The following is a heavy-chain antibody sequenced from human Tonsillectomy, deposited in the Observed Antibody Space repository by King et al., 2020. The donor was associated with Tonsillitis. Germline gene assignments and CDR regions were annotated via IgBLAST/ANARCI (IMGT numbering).Heavy chain of an antibody. CDR1: GFSLSTDEMR. J-gene: IGHJ5*02. V-gene: IGHV2-70*04. Sequence: VTLKESGPALVKPTQTLTLTCTFSGFSLSTDEMRVSWVRQPPGKALELLARIDWDDEKFYSTSLKTRLTISRDTSKNQVVLRMTNMDPGDTATYYCTRSQAGSNWFDPWGRGTLVTVSS. CDR2: IDWDDEK. CDR3: TRSQAGSNWFDP.